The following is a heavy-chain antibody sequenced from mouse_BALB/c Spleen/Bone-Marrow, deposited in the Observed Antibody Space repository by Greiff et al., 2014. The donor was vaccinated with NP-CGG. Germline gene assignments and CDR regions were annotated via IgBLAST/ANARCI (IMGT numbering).Heavy chain of an antibody. V-gene: IGHV5-17*02. J-gene: IGHJ2*01. CDR1: GFTFSSFG. CDR3: TRGGNWDDFDY. D-gene: IGHD4-1*01. Sequence: EVHLVESGGGLVQPGGSRKLSCAASGFTFSSFGMHWVRQAPEKGLEWVAYISSGSSTIFYADTVKGRFTVSRDNPKNTLFLQMTSLRSEDTAMYYCTRGGNWDDFDYWGQGTTPTVSS. CDR2: ISSGSSTI.